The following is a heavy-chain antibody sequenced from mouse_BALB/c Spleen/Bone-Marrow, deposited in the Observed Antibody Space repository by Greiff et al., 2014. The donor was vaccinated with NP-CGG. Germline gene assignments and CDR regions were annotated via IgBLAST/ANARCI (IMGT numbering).Heavy chain of an antibody. CDR1: GYAFSYSW. CDR3: ARSDGYRAMDY. CDR2: IYPGDGDT. D-gene: IGHD2-3*01. V-gene: IGHV1-82*01. Sequence: QVHVKQSGPELVKPGASVKISCKASGYAFSYSWMNWVKQRPGQGLEWIGWIYPGDGDTYYNGKFKGRATLTADKSSSTAYMQLSSLTSLDSAVYFCARSDGYRAMDYWGQGSSVTVSS. J-gene: IGHJ4*01.